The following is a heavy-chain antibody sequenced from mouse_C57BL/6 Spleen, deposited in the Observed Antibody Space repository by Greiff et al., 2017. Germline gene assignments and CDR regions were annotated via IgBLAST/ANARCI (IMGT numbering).Heavy chain of an antibody. Sequence: VHLVESGAELVRPGSSVKISCKASGYAFSSYWMNWVKQRPGQGLEWIGQIYPGDGDTNYNGKFQGKATLTADKSSSAAYMQLSSLTSEDSAVYFCAREVDYAWFAYWGQGTLVTVSA. CDR1: GYAFSSYW. CDR3: AREVDYAWFAY. CDR2: IYPGDGDT. V-gene: IGHV1-80*01. J-gene: IGHJ3*01. D-gene: IGHD2-4*01.